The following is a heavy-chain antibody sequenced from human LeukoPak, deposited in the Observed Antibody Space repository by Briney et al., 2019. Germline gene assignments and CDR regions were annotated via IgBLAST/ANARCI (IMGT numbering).Heavy chain of an antibody. CDR1: GGSISSSSYY. Sequence: SETLSLTCTVSGGSISSSSYYWGWIRQPPGKGLEWSGSIYYSGSTYYNPSLKSRVTISVDTSKNQFSLKLSSVTAADTAVYYCARNVPAANGVDPWGQGTLVTVSS. CDR2: IYYSGST. CDR3: ARNVPAANGVDP. V-gene: IGHV4-39*07. D-gene: IGHD2-2*01. J-gene: IGHJ5*02.